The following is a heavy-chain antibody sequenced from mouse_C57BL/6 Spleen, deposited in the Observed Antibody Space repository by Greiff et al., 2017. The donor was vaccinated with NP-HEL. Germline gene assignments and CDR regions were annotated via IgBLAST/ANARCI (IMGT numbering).Heavy chain of an antibody. CDR2: ISSGSSTI. D-gene: IGHD2-4*01. Sequence: EVKLVESGGGLVKPGGSLKLSCAASGFTFSDYGMHWVRQAPEKGLEWVAYISSGSSTIYYADKVKGRFTISRDNAKNTLFLQMPSLRSEDTAVYYCARDYDIYWYFDVWGTGTTVTVSS. J-gene: IGHJ1*03. V-gene: IGHV5-17*01. CDR3: ARDYDIYWYFDV. CDR1: GFTFSDYG.